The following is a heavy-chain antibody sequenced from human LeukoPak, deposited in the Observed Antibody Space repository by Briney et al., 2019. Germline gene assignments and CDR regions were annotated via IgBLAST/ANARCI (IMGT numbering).Heavy chain of an antibody. Sequence: PSQTLSLTCTVSGGSISSGGYYWSWIRQHPGKGLEWIGYIYYSGSTYYNPSLKSRVTISVDTSKNQFSLKLSSVTAADTAVYYCARDRGSWVNFDYWGQGTLVTVSS. CDR3: ARDRGSWVNFDY. D-gene: IGHD2-15*01. V-gene: IGHV4-31*03. J-gene: IGHJ4*02. CDR1: GGSISSGGYY. CDR2: IYYSGST.